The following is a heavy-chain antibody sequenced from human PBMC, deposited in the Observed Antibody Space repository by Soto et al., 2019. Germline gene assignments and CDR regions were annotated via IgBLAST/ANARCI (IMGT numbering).Heavy chain of an antibody. Sequence: SETLSLTCTVSGVSITGYYWSWIRQPPGKGLEWIGYIFYTGGAIYNPSLRSRVPMSVDTDKSQFSLRLSSVTAADTAVYYCARDPAGDYGYWGQGTLVTVSS. CDR3: ARDPAGDYGY. V-gene: IGHV4-59*01. CDR1: GVSITGYY. J-gene: IGHJ4*02. CDR2: IFYTGGA. D-gene: IGHD4-17*01.